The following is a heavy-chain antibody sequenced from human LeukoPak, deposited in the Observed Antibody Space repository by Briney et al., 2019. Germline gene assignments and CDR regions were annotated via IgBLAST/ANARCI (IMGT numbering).Heavy chain of an antibody. J-gene: IGHJ4*02. Sequence: ASVKVSSKASGYTFTGYYMHWVRQAPGQGLEWMGWINPNSGGTNYAQKFQGRVTMTRDTSISTAYMELSRLRSDDTAVYYCARAPTGYSSGWYDYWGQGTLVTVSS. CDR2: INPNSGGT. CDR1: GYTFTGYY. D-gene: IGHD6-19*01. V-gene: IGHV1-2*02. CDR3: ARAPTGYSSGWYDY.